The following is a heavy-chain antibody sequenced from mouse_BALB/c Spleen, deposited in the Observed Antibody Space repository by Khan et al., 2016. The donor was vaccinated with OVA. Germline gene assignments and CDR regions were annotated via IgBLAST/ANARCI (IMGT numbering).Heavy chain of an antibody. Sequence: EVELVESGGGLVKPGGSLKLSCAASGFTFSNYAMSWVRQTPEKRLEWVASISSGDSTYYPDSVKGRFTISRDNARNIMYLQMSSLRSEDTAIYYCARGRYDDWYFDVWGAGTTVTVSS. CDR1: GFTFSNYA. CDR2: ISSGDST. CDR3: ARGRYDDWYFDV. J-gene: IGHJ1*01. V-gene: IGHV5-6-5*01. D-gene: IGHD1-1*01.